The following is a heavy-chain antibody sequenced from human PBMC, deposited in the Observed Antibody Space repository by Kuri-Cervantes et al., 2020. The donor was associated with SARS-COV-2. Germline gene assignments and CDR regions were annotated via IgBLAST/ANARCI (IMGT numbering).Heavy chain of an antibody. CDR2: IIPLFGTT. V-gene: IGHV1-69*06. CDR3: ARPYCTSSTCYDGTFDS. J-gene: IGHJ4*02. CDR1: GGTFSSYA. D-gene: IGHD2-2*01. Sequence: SVKVSCKASGGTFSSYAATWVRQAPGRGLEWMGRIIPLFGTTIYAENFRGRVTLTADKSTNTAYMELSSLRSEDTAVYYCARPYCTSSTCYDGTFDSWGQGTLVTVSS.